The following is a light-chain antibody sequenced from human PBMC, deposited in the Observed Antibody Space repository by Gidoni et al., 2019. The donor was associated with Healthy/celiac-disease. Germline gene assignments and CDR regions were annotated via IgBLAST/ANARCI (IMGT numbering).Light chain of an antibody. Sequence: DIQMTQSPSSLSASVGDRVTITCQASQDINNYLNWYQQKPGKAPKLLIYDASNLETGVPSRFSGSGSGTDFTFTISSLQPEDIATYYCQQYDNLLPLTFGGGTKVEIK. CDR1: QDINNY. V-gene: IGKV1-33*01. J-gene: IGKJ4*01. CDR2: DAS. CDR3: QQYDNLLPLT.